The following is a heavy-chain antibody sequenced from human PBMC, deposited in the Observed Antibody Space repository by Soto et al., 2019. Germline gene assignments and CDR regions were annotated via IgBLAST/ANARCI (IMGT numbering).Heavy chain of an antibody. CDR3: ARGTSDCSGGSCYSQPAYYYYMDV. Sequence: QVQLQQWGAGLLKPSETLSLTCAVYGGSFSGYYWSWIRQPPGKGLEWIGEINHSGSTNYNPSLKSRVTISVDTSKNQFSLKLSSVTAADTAVYYCARGTSDCSGGSCYSQPAYYYYMDVWGKGTTVTVSS. J-gene: IGHJ6*03. V-gene: IGHV4-34*01. CDR2: INHSGST. CDR1: GGSFSGYY. D-gene: IGHD2-15*01.